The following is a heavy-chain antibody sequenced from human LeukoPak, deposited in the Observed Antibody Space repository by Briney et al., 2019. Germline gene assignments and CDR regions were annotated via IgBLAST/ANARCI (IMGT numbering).Heavy chain of an antibody. J-gene: IGHJ4*02. D-gene: IGHD6-13*01. V-gene: IGHV1-2*02. Sequence: ASVKVSCKASGYTFTGYYMHWVRQAPGQGLEWMGWINPNSGGTNYAQKFQGRVTMTRDTSTSTVYMELSSLRSEDTAVYYCARDQAAAGTPSDYWGQGTLVTVSS. CDR3: ARDQAAAGTPSDY. CDR1: GYTFTGYY. CDR2: INPNSGGT.